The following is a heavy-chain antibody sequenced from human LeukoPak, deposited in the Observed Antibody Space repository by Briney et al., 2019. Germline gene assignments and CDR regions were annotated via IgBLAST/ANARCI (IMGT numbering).Heavy chain of an antibody. J-gene: IGHJ4*02. D-gene: IGHD5-18*01. CDR2: INTNGDSA. V-gene: IGHV3-74*01. CDR1: GFKFSSYW. CDR3: ARSGYTYGYSHFDY. Sequence: PGGSLRLSCAVSGFKFSSYWMNWVRQVPGKGLIWVTHINTNGDSANYADSVKGRFTISRDNAKNSLYLQMNSLRTEDTAVYYCARSGYTYGYSHFDYWGQGTLVTVSS.